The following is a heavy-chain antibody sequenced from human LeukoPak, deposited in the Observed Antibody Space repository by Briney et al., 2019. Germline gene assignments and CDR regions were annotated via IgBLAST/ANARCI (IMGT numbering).Heavy chain of an antibody. CDR2: IYSDGRT. CDR1: GFPFSSYN. V-gene: IGHV3-66*02. J-gene: IGHJ4*02. CDR3: AKVLRYFDWLLPYDY. D-gene: IGHD3-9*01. Sequence: PGGSLRLSCAASGFPFSSYNMNWVRQAPGKGLEWVSLIYSDGRTNYADSVKGRCTISRDNSKNTLYLQMNSLRAEDTAVYYCAKVLRYFDWLLPYDYWGQGTLVTVSS.